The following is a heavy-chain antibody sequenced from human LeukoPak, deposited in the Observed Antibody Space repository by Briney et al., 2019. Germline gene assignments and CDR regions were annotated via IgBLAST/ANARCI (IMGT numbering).Heavy chain of an antibody. V-gene: IGHV6-1*01. J-gene: IGHJ4*02. CDR3: ARAGGNSWYFDY. CDR2: TYYSSKWYN. D-gene: IGHD2-2*01. Sequence: WNWIRXSPXXGLEWLGRTYYSSKWYNDYAVSVKSLITISPDASKNQFSLQLNSVTPEDTAVYYCARAGGNSWYFDYWGQGTLVTVSS.